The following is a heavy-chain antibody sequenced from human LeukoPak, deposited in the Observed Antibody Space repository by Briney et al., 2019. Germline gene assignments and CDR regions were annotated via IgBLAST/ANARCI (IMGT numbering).Heavy chain of an antibody. CDR2: INPNSGGT. Sequence: ASVKVSCRASGYTFTGYYMHWVRQAPGQGLEWMGWINPNSGGTNYAQKFQGRVTMTRDMSISTAYMELSSLRSEGTAVYYCARAQRYYDFWRGYFGYMDVWGKGTTVTVSS. CDR1: GYTFTGYY. D-gene: IGHD3-3*01. CDR3: ARAQRYYDFWRGYFGYMDV. J-gene: IGHJ6*03. V-gene: IGHV1-2*02.